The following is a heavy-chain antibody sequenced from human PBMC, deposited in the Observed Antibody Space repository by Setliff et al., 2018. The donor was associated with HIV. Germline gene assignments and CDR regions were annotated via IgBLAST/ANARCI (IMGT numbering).Heavy chain of an antibody. D-gene: IGHD2-15*01. CDR3: ARLLRRPHDFFYMDV. V-gene: IGHV5-10-1*01. Sequence: GESLKLSCKGSGYTFANYWISWVRQMPGEGLEWMGRLDPRDSYTDYSPSFQGHVTISGDKSSCTAYLQWSSLRASDTATYYCARLLRRPHDFFYMDVWGKGTTVTVSS. J-gene: IGHJ6*03. CDR1: GYTFANYW. CDR2: LDPRDSYT.